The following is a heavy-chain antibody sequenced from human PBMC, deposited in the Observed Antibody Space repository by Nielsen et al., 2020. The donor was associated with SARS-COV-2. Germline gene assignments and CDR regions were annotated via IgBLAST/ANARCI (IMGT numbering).Heavy chain of an antibody. D-gene: IGHD1-26*01. Sequence: WIRQPPGKGLEWVAVISYDGSNKYYADSVKGRFTISRDNSKNTLYLQMNSLRAEDTAVYYCARSYSGSYFNYFDYWGQGTLVTVS. J-gene: IGHJ4*02. CDR3: ARSYSGSYFNYFDY. V-gene: IGHV3-30-3*01. CDR2: ISYDGSNK.